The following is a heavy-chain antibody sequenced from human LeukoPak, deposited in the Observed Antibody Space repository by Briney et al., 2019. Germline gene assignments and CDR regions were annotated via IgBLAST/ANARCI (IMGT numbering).Heavy chain of an antibody. D-gene: IGHD3-22*01. CDR2: IRYYGSNK. CDR1: XSYG. V-gene: IGHV3-30*02. CDR3: AKDHYYYDSSGYYSHY. Sequence: XSYGXXWVRQAPGKGRXXXAXIRYYGSNKYYADSVKGRFTISRDNSKKTLYRQMNSLRAEDTAVYYCAKDHYYYDSSGYYSHYWGQGTLVTVSS. J-gene: IGHJ4*02.